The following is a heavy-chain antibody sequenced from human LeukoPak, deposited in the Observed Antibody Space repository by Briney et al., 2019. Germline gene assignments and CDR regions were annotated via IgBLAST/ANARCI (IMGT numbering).Heavy chain of an antibody. CDR3: ARDNYYYDSSGYTALDY. Sequence: GGSLRLSCAASGFTFSAYVMSWVRQAPGKGLEWVSSISGSGDITYYADSVKGRFTISRDNSRNTLHLQMNSLRAEDTAVYYCARDNYYYDSSGYTALDYWGQGTLVTVSS. V-gene: IGHV3-23*01. CDR2: ISGSGDIT. CDR1: GFTFSAYV. J-gene: IGHJ4*02. D-gene: IGHD3-22*01.